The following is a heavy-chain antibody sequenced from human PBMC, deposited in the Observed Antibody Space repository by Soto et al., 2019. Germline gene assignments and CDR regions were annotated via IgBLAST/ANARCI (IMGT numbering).Heavy chain of an antibody. J-gene: IGHJ5*02. CDR2: IYYSGST. V-gene: IGHV4-30-4*01. CDR1: GGSINSGDYY. Sequence: QVQLQESGPGLVKPSQTLSLTCTVSGGSINSGDYYWSWIRQPPGKGLEWIGYIYYSGSTYYNRSLKSRGSIAADTSKNPFSVKLSSVTDADTAVYYCARAKGLVTVTTSWFDPWGQGTLVTVSS. CDR3: ARAKGLVTVTTSWFDP. D-gene: IGHD4-17*01.